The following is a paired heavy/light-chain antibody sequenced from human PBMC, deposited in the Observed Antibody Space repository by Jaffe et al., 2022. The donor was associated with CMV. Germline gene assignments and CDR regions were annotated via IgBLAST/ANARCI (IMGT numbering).Heavy chain of an antibody. Sequence: EVQLVESGGGLVQPGGSLRLSCAASGFSLSGYEMNWVRQAPGKGLEWVSYISAGGSTIYYTDSVKGRFTISRDNANNLLYLQMDSLRAEDTAVYFCARIYPTRKGPFDYWGQGTLVSVSS. V-gene: IGHV3-48*03. J-gene: IGHJ4*02. CDR2: ISAGGSTI. CDR1: GFSLSGYE. CDR3: ARIYPTRKGPFDY.
Light chain of an antibody. CDR1: QSISSS. J-gene: IGKJ1*01. V-gene: IGKV1-39*01. CDR3: QQSYSSPRT. CDR2: AAS. Sequence: DIQMTQSPSSLSASVGDRVTITCRASQSISSSLNWYLQESGKAPKLLIYAASSLQSGVPSRFSGSGSGTDFTLTISSLQPEDFATYYCQQSYSSPRTFGQGTRVEIK.